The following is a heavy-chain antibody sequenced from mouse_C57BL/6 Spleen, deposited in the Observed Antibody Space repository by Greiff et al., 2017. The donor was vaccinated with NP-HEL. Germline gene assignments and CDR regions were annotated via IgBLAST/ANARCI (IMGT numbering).Heavy chain of an antibody. CDR1: GFTFSSYA. D-gene: IGHD2-2*01. CDR2: ISDGGSYT. V-gene: IGHV5-4*01. Sequence: EVQGVESGGGLVKPGGSLKLSCAASGFTFSSYAMSWVRQTPEKRLEWVATISDGGSYTYYPDNVKGRFTISRDNAKNNLYLQMSHLKSEDTAMYYCASPIYYGYDGFAYWGQGTLVTVSA. CDR3: ASPIYYGYDGFAY. J-gene: IGHJ3*01.